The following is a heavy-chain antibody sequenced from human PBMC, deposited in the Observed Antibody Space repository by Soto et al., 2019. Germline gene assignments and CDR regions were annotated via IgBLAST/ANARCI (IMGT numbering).Heavy chain of an antibody. Sequence: PGGSLRLSCAASGFTFSSYVLTWIRQAPGKGLEWVSAISGGDSTYYADSAKGRFTISRDNTKNTLYLQMNSLRAEDTAVYYCAKGSRSSYPYYLDSWGQGTLVTVSS. V-gene: IGHV3-23*01. D-gene: IGHD3-10*01. CDR2: ISGGDST. J-gene: IGHJ4*02. CDR1: GFTFSSYV. CDR3: AKGSRSSYPYYLDS.